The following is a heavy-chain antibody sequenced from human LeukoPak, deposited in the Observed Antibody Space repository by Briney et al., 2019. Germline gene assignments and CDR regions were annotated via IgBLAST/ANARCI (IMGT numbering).Heavy chain of an antibody. V-gene: IGHV3-33*01. J-gene: IGHJ6*02. Sequence: GGSLRLSCAASGFTFSSYGMHWVRQAPGKGLKWVAVIWDDGSNKYYAYSVNGRFTISRDNSKNTLYLQMNSLRAEDTAVYYCARHNYYHSSGYSLYYYYYYGMDVWGQGTTVTVSS. CDR2: IWDDGSNK. D-gene: IGHD3-22*01. CDR3: ARHNYYHSSGYSLYYYYYYGMDV. CDR1: GFTFSSYG.